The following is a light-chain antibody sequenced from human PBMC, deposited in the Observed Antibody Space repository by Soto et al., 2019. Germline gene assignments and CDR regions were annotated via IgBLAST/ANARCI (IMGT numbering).Light chain of an antibody. Sequence: DLQLTQSPSSLSASVGDRVTITCRASESIAGHLNWYQQKPGKAPMLLIYAASSLQNGVPSRFRGGGSGTDFTLTISNLQPEDFATYYCQQSYSTLSITVGQGTRLEIK. CDR2: AAS. CDR3: QQSYSTLSIT. V-gene: IGKV1-39*01. CDR1: ESIAGH. J-gene: IGKJ5*01.